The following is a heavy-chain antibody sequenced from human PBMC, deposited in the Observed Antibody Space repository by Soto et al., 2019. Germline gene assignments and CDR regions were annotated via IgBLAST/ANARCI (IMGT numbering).Heavy chain of an antibody. CDR1: GFTFSTFA. Sequence: GGSLRLSCAASGFTFSTFAMSWVRQAPGKGLEWVSVISGSGHSTYYADSVKGRFTISRDNSKNTLYLQMNSLRAEDTAVYYCAKGGGGNYWGGYNFDYWGQGTLVTVSS. J-gene: IGHJ4*02. V-gene: IGHV3-23*01. CDR3: AKGGGGNYWGGYNFDY. CDR2: ISGSGHST. D-gene: IGHD5-12*01.